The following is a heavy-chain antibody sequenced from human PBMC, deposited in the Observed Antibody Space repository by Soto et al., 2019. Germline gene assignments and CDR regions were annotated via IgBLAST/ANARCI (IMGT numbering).Heavy chain of an antibody. V-gene: IGHV1-69*12. J-gene: IGHJ5*02. CDR2: IIPIFGTA. CDR3: ARCVVVAATWFDP. CDR1: GGTFSSYA. Sequence: QVQLVQSGAEVKKPGSSVKVSCKASGGTFSSYAISWVRQAPGQGLEWMGGIIPIFGTANYAQKFQGRVTITAEEYTSTGYVERRSLRSEDTAVYYCARCVVVAATWFDPWGQGTLVTVSS. D-gene: IGHD2-15*01.